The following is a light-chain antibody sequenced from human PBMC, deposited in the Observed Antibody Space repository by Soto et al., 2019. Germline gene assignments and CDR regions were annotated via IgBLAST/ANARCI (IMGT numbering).Light chain of an antibody. V-gene: IGKV1-5*03. CDR2: KAS. Sequence: DIQLTQSPSTLSASVGDRVTITCRASQSISSWLAWYQQKPGKAPKLLVYKASSLESGVPSRFSGSGSATEFTLTITTLQPDDFATYYCQQYEAYPLTFCGGTKVEI. CDR1: QSISSW. CDR3: QQYEAYPLT. J-gene: IGKJ4*01.